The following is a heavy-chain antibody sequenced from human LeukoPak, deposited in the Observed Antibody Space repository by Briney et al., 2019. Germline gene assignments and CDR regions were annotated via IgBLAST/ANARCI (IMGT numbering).Heavy chain of an antibody. D-gene: IGHD3-9*01. J-gene: IGHJ3*02. Sequence: GGSLRLSCAASGSTFSDYWMHWVRQGPGKGLEWVSRIESDGSSTSYADSVKGRFTISRDNAKNTLYLQMNSLRAEGTAVYYCARSYYDILTGYWVDDTFDIWGQGTMVTVSS. CDR3: ARSYYDILTGYWVDDTFDI. CDR1: GSTFSDYW. CDR2: IESDGSST. V-gene: IGHV3-74*01.